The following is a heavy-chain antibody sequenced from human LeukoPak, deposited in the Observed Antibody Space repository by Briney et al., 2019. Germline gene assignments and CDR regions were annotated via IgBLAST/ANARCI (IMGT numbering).Heavy chain of an antibody. CDR1: GYTFTGYY. CDR3: ARPPKLFPRPFDY. CDR2: INPNSGGT. J-gene: IGHJ4*02. V-gene: IGHV1-2*02. Sequence: ASVKVSCKASGYTFTGYYMHWVRQAPGQGLEGMGWINPNSGGTNYAQKFQGRVTMTRDTSISTAYMELSRLRSDDTAVYYCARPPKLFPRPFDYWGQGTLVTVSS. D-gene: IGHD2-21*01.